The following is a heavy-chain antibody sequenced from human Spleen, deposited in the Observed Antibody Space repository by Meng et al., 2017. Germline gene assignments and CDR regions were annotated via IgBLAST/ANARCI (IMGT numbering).Heavy chain of an antibody. J-gene: IGHJ4*02. CDR3: AKEATVLYFDN. CDR1: GFTFSSCA. V-gene: IGHV3-23*01. Sequence: ESRKISGAASGFTFSSCAMSWVRQAPGKGLEWVSAISGSGISTYYADSVKGRFTISRDKSKNTLYLQMNSLRAEDTAVYYCAKEATVLYFDNWGQGSLVTVSS. D-gene: IGHD4-17*01. CDR2: ISGSGIST.